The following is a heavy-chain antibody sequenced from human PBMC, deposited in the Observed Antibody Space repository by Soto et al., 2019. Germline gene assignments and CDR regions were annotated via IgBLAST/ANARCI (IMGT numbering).Heavy chain of an antibody. D-gene: IGHD6-13*01. Sequence: TLSLTCTVSGGSISSYYWSWIRQPPGKGLEWIGYIYYSGSTNYNPSLKSRVTISVDTSKNQFSLKLSSVTAADTAVYYCASSGYHDAFDIWGQGTMVTVSS. CDR1: GGSISSYY. V-gene: IGHV4-59*01. CDR2: IYYSGST. CDR3: ASSGYHDAFDI. J-gene: IGHJ3*02.